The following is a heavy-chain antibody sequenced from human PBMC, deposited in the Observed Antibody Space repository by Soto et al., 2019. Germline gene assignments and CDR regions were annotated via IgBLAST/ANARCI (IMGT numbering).Heavy chain of an antibody. D-gene: IGHD6-13*01. CDR1: GGSIGSSSYY. CDR3: ASIAAPGTTHFDF. Sequence: SETLSLTCTVSGGSIGSSSYYWGWIRQSPGKGLEWIGNIYYSGNTFYNPSLKSRITISVDTSKNQFYLHLSSVTAADTAIFYCASIAAPGTTHFDFWGQGTLVTVSS. J-gene: IGHJ4*02. V-gene: IGHV4-39*01. CDR2: IYYSGNT.